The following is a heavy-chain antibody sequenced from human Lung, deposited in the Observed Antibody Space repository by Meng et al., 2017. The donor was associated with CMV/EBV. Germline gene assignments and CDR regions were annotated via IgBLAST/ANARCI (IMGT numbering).Heavy chain of an antibody. D-gene: IGHD6-13*01. Sequence: GSLRLSCAASGFTFSGSAIHWVRQASGKGLEWVGRIKTKADNYATAYAASLKGRFTISRDDSQNTAYLQMNSLKTEDTAVYYCTRLTAADTSFDCWGQGTLVTVSS. CDR1: GFTFSGSA. CDR2: IKTKADNYAT. CDR3: TRLTAADTSFDC. V-gene: IGHV3-73*01. J-gene: IGHJ4*02.